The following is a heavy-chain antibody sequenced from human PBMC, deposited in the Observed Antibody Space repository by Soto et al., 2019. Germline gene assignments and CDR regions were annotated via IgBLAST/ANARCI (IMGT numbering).Heavy chain of an antibody. CDR1: GGSISGSY. CDR2: VYYTGST. Sequence: SETLSLTCSVSGGSISGSYWSWIRQSPGKGLEWLGYVYYTGSTNYSPSLRSRVSISVDTSKNEFSLRLGSVTAADTAVYFCARSVAVPGAHIDYWGQGTQVTVSS. V-gene: IGHV4-59*01. D-gene: IGHD6-19*01. CDR3: ARSVAVPGAHIDY. J-gene: IGHJ4*02.